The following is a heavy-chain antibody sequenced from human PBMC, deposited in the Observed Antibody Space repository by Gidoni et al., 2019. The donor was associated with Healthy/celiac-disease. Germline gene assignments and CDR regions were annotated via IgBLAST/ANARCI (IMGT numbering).Heavy chain of an antibody. CDR3: ASVNCGGDCYPSG. J-gene: IGHJ3*01. CDR2: INSDGSST. Sequence: EVQLVESGGGLVQPGGSLRLSCAASGFTFSSYWMHWVRQAPGKGLVWVSRINSDGSSTSYADSVKGRFTISRDNAKNTLYLQMNSLRAEDTAVYYCASVNCGGDCYPSGWGQGTMVTVSS. V-gene: IGHV3-74*01. CDR1: GFTFSSYW. D-gene: IGHD2-21*02.